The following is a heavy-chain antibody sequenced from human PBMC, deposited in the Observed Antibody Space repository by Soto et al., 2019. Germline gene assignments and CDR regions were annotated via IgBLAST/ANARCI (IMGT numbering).Heavy chain of an antibody. V-gene: IGHV4-59*01. CDR3: ASGTFGGIVLAH. Sequence: SETLSLTCPGSASSFSKYYWTWIRQAPGKGLEWIGYIYFNGNTKYNPSLEGRLTISIDTSKKEFSLKLTSVTAADAAVYYCASGTFGGIVLAHGGQGTLVTVSS. CDR1: ASSFSKYY. CDR2: IYFNGNT. J-gene: IGHJ4*02. D-gene: IGHD3-16*01.